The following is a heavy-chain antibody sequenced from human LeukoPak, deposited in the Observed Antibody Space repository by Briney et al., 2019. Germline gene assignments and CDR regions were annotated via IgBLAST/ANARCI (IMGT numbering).Heavy chain of an antibody. V-gene: IGHV3-43*02. CDR1: GFTFDDYA. CDR2: ISGDVGST. J-gene: IGHJ6*03. D-gene: IGHD3-3*01. Sequence: GGSLRPSCAAAGFTFDDYAMHWVRQAPGKGLEWVSLISGDVGSTYYADSVKGRFTISRDNSKNSLYLQMNSLRTEDTALYYCAKGTYYDFWSGYYYYYYYMDVWGKGTTVTVSS. CDR3: AKGTYYDFWSGYYYYYYYMDV.